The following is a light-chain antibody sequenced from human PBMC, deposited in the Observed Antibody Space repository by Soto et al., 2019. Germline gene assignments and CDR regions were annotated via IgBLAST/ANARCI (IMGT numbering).Light chain of an antibody. J-gene: IGLJ3*02. V-gene: IGLV2-8*01. CDR2: EVS. CDR3: SSYAGSSNLRV. CDR1: SSDVGGYDY. Sequence: QSALTQPPSASGSPGQSVTISCTGTSSDVGGYDYVSWYQQHPGKAPKLMIYEVSKRPSGFPDRFSGSKSGNTASLTVSGLQAEDEADYYCSSYAGSSNLRVLGGGTKLTVL.